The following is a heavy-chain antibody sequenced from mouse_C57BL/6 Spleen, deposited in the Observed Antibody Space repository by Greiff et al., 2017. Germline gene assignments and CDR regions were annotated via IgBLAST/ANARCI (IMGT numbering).Heavy chain of an antibody. CDR1: GFTFSDYG. J-gene: IGHJ3*01. CDR2: ISSGSSTI. CDR3: ARDSAGWFAY. Sequence: EVQVVESGGGLVKPGGSLKLSCAASGFTFSDYGMHWVRQAPEKGLEWVAYISSGSSTIYYAATVKGRFPISRDNATHTLFLQMTSQGSADTAMYYCARDSAGWFAYWGQGTLVTVSA. V-gene: IGHV5-17*01. D-gene: IGHD3-2*01.